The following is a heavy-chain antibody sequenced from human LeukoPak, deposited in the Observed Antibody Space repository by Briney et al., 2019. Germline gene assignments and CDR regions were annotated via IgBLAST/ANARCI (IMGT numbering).Heavy chain of an antibody. CDR1: GFTFSSYG. V-gene: IGHV3-30*03. D-gene: IGHD1-14*01. J-gene: IGHJ4*02. CDR3: ATPRRNY. Sequence: PGGSLRLSCAASGFTFSSYGMHWVRQAPGKGLEWVAVISYDGSNKYYADSVKGRFTISRDNAKNSLYLQMNSLRAEDTAVYYCATPRRNYWGQGTLVAVSS. CDR2: ISYDGSNK.